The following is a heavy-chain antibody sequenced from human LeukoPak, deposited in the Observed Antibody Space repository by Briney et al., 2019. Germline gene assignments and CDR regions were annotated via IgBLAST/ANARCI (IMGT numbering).Heavy chain of an antibody. CDR2: IYTSGST. D-gene: IGHD2-15*01. J-gene: IGHJ3*02. Sequence: SQTLSLTCTVSGGSISSGSYYWSWIRQPAGKGLEWIGRIYTSGSTNYNPSLRSRVTISVDTSKNQFSLKLSSVTAADTAVYYCARGPMVAATPGAFDIWGQGTMVTVSS. CDR3: ARGPMVAATPGAFDI. V-gene: IGHV4-61*02. CDR1: GGSISSGSYY.